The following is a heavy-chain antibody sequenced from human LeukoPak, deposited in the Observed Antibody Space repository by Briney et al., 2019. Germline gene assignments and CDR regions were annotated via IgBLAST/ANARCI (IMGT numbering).Heavy chain of an antibody. CDR2: ISWNSGSI. CDR1: GFTFDDYA. J-gene: IGHJ5*02. CDR3: AKGGRIVGATTPWGDGWFDP. D-gene: IGHD1-26*01. V-gene: IGHV3-9*01. Sequence: GGSLRLSCAASGFTFDDYAVHWVRQAPGKGLEWVSGISWNSGSIGYADSVKGRFTISRDNAKNSLYLQMSSLRAEDTALYYCAKGGRIVGATTPWGDGWFDPWGQGTLVTVSS.